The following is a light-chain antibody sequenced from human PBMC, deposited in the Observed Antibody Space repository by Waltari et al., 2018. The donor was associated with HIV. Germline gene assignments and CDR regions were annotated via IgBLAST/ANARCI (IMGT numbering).Light chain of an antibody. Sequence: SYELPHPPPVSVSPGQTARITCSGAEFPKNYGCCYQQKPGQAPALVIYKDSETPSGIPELFSGSSSGTTVTLTISGVQAEDEADYYCQSIDSSGIYVIFGGGTKLTVL. J-gene: IGLJ2*01. V-gene: IGLV3-25*03. CDR2: KDS. CDR3: QSIDSSGIYVI. CDR1: EFPKNY.